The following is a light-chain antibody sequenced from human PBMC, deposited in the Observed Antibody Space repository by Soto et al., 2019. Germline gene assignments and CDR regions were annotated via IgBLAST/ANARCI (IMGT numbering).Light chain of an antibody. Sequence: EIVLTQSPGPLSLSPGERATLSCRASQSVSSSYLAWYQQKPGQAPRLLIYGASSRATGIPDRFSGSGSGTDFTLTISRLEPEDFAVYYCQQYGSGFTFGPGTKVDIK. CDR3: QQYGSGFT. J-gene: IGKJ3*01. V-gene: IGKV3-20*01. CDR2: GAS. CDR1: QSVSSSY.